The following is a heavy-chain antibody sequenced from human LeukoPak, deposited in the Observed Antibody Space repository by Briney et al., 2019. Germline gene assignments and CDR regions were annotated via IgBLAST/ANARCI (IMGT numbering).Heavy chain of an antibody. CDR1: GGSISSYY. J-gene: IGHJ5*02. CDR3: ARGLRGAAAGLWFDP. Sequence: SETLSLTCTVSGGSISSYYWSWIRQPPGKGLEWIGYIYYSGSTNYNPSLKSRVTISVDTSKNQFSLKLSSVTAADTAVYYCARGLRGAAAGLWFDPWGQGTLVTVSS. D-gene: IGHD6-13*01. V-gene: IGHV4-59*12. CDR2: IYYSGST.